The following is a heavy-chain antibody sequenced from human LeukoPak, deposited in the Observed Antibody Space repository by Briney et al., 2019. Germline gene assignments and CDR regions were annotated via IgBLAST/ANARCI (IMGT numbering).Heavy chain of an antibody. Sequence: ASVKVSCKASGYTFTAYFMHWVRQAPGQGLEWMGWINPNNSDTDYAQKFQGRVTMTRDTPITTAYMELSRLRSDDTAIYYCARVEMSTTTANDYWGQGTLVTVSS. CDR2: INPNNSDT. CDR1: GYTFTAYF. V-gene: IGHV1-2*02. CDR3: ARVEMSTTTANDY. J-gene: IGHJ4*02. D-gene: IGHD5-24*01.